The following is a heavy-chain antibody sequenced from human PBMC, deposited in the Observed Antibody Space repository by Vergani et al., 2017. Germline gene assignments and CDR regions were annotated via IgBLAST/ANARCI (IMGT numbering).Heavy chain of an antibody. D-gene: IGHD2-21*01. J-gene: IGHJ4*02. V-gene: IGHV4-61*08. Sequence: KESGPTLVKPTQTLTLTCTFSGFSLNTRGVSVAWLRQPPGKGLEWIGYIYDSGDTKYNPSLKSRVTMSLDTSKNQFSLNLYSVTAADTAVYYCARGALWWLRQIDSWGQGTLVTVSS. CDR2: IYDSGDT. CDR3: ARGALWWLRQIDS. CDR1: GFSLNTRGVS.